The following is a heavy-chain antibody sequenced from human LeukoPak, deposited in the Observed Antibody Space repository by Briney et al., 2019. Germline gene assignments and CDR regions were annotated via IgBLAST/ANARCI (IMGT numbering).Heavy chain of an antibody. CDR3: ARGFDIVVVVAATLDY. V-gene: IGHV3-21*01. D-gene: IGHD2-15*01. CDR1: GFTFSSYS. J-gene: IGHJ4*02. CDR2: ISSSSSYI. Sequence: GGSLRLSCAASGFTFSSYSMNWVRQAPGKGLEWVSSISSSSSYINYADSVKGRFTISRDNAKNSLYLQMNSLRAEDTAVYYCARGFDIVVVVAATLDYWGQGTLVTVSS.